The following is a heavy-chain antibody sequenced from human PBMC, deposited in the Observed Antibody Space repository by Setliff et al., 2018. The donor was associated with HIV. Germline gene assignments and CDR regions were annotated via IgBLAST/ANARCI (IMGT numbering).Heavy chain of an antibody. Sequence: LSLTCNVSGDSLNTYYWSWIRQSGGKGLEWIGRIYASGKTTFNPSLKRRVRISVDTSKNQFSLKLTSVTASDTAVYYCARGNNDLESFDYWGQGALVTVSS. CDR1: GDSLNTYY. CDR3: ARGNNDLESFDY. V-gene: IGHV4-4*07. J-gene: IGHJ4*02. CDR2: IYASGKT. D-gene: IGHD3-3*01.